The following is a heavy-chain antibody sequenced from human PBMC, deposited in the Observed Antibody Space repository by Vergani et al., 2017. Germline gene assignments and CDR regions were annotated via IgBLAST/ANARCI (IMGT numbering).Heavy chain of an antibody. CDR2: ISGSGGST. D-gene: IGHD6-13*01. V-gene: IGHV3-23*01. CDR1: GFTFSSYA. Sequence: EVQLLESGGGLVQPGGSLRLSCAASGFTFSSYAMSWVRQAPGKGLEWVSAISGSGGSTYYADSVKGRFTISRDNSKITLYLQMNSLRAEDTTVYYCAKTLTVTYSSSWYAGDDAFDIWGQGTMVTVSS. J-gene: IGHJ3*02. CDR3: AKTLTVTYSSSWYAGDDAFDI.